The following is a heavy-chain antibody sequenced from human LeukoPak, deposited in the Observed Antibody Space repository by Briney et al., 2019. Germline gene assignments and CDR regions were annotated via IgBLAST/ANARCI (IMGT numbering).Heavy chain of an antibody. CDR3: ARVISSGWYYFDY. CDR2: IYHSGGT. CDR1: GYSISSAYY. V-gene: IGHV4-38-2*02. J-gene: IGHJ4*02. Sequence: SETLSLTCTVSGYSISSAYYWGWIRQPPGKGLEWIGSIYHSGGTYYNPSPKGRVTISVDTSKNQFSLKLSSVTAADTAVYYCARVISSGWYYFDYWGQGTLVTVSS. D-gene: IGHD6-19*01.